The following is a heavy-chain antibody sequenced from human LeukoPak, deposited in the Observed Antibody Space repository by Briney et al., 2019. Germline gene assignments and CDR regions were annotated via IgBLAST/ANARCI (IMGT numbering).Heavy chain of an antibody. J-gene: IGHJ4*02. CDR3: AKDVYGDYGGLDY. CDR2: IRGSDGST. V-gene: IGHV3-23*01. Sequence: GGSLRLSCAASGFTFSTYAMSWVRQAPGKGLEWVSSIRGSDGSTYYADSVKGRFAISRDNSKNALYLQMNSLRAEDTAVYYCAKDVYGDYGGLDYWGQGTLVTVSS. CDR1: GFTFSTYA. D-gene: IGHD4-17*01.